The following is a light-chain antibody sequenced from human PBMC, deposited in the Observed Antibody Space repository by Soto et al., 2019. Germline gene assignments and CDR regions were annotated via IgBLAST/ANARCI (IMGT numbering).Light chain of an antibody. CDR2: RDS. Sequence: SSELTQPLSVSVALGQTARITCGGNNIGSKNVHWYQQKPGQAPVLVIYRDSNRPSGIPERFSGSNSGNTATLTISRAQAGDDADYYCQVWDSSTVFGGGTKLTVL. CDR3: QVWDSSTV. CDR1: NIGSKN. J-gene: IGLJ2*01. V-gene: IGLV3-9*01.